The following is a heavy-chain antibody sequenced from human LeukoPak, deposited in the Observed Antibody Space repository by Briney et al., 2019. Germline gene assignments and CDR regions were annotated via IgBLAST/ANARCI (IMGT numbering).Heavy chain of an antibody. Sequence: GGSLRLSCAASGFTFSSYAMHWVRQAPGKGLEWVAVISYDGSNKYYADSVKGRFTISRDNSKNTLYLQMSSLRVEDTAVYYCASSRSGWIYFDYWGQGTLVTVSS. CDR1: GFTFSSYA. CDR2: ISYDGSNK. D-gene: IGHD6-19*01. CDR3: ASSRSGWIYFDY. J-gene: IGHJ4*02. V-gene: IGHV3-30*04.